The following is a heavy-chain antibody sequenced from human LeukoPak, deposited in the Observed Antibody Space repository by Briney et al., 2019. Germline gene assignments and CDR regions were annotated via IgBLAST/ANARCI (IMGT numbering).Heavy chain of an antibody. CDR2: IDAYNGNT. Sequence: GASVKVSCKASGYTFTDYGVSWVRQAPGQGLEWMGWIDAYNGNTNSAQKVKGRVTMTMDTSTRTAYMELRSLRSDDTAVYYCARVERGWKRFDYWGQGTPVTVSS. D-gene: IGHD1-1*01. V-gene: IGHV1-18*01. CDR1: GYTFTDYG. J-gene: IGHJ4*02. CDR3: ARVERGWKRFDY.